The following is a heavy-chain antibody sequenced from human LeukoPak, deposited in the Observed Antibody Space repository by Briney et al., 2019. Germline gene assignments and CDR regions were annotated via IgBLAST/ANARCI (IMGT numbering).Heavy chain of an antibody. D-gene: IGHD3-10*01. Sequence: SETLSLTCTVSGGSISSYYWSWIRQPPGKGLEWIGFIYHSGSTDYNPSLKSRCTISVDSSKNQFSLKLSSVTAADTAVYYCARTNYYGSGSYYPDLWGQGTLVTVSS. CDR2: IYHSGST. J-gene: IGHJ5*02. CDR1: GGSISSYY. CDR3: ARTNYYGSGSYYPDL. V-gene: IGHV4-59*08.